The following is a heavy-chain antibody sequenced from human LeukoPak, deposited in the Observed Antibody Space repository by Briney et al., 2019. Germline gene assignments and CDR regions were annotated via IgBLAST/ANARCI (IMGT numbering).Heavy chain of an antibody. CDR3: ARGSRSGYFDY. CDR2: ISSSSSYI. D-gene: IGHD3-16*01. Sequence: PGGSLRLSCAASGFTFSSYSMNWVRQAPGKGLEGVSSISSSSSYIYYADSVKGRFTISRDNAKNSLYLQMNSLRAEDTAVYYCARGSRSGYFDYWGQGTLVTVSS. J-gene: IGHJ4*02. V-gene: IGHV3-21*01. CDR1: GFTFSSYS.